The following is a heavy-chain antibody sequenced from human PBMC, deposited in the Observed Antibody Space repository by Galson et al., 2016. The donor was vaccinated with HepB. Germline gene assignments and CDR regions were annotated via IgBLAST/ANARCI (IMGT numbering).Heavy chain of an antibody. D-gene: IGHD1-26*01. Sequence: SLRLSCAASGFTFSSYGMHWVRQAPGKGLEWVALISYDANNKYYADSVKGRFTIPRDNSKNTLYLEMNSLRAEDTAVYYCAKDERGSYYYYGMDVWGQGTTVTVS. V-gene: IGHV3-30*18. J-gene: IGHJ6*02. CDR1: GFTFSSYG. CDR3: AKDERGSYYYYGMDV. CDR2: ISYDANNK.